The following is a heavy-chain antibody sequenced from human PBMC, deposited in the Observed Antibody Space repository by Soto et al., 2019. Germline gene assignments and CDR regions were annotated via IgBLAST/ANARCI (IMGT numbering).Heavy chain of an antibody. CDR2: IYPGDSDT. J-gene: IGHJ6*01. CDR3: ARNRLRQYPCAMHV. Sequence: GESLKISCQGSVSSFANYWIAWVRQMPGKGLELVGVIYPGDSDTRYSPSFRGQVTISADKSISHGYLQWSSLKASDSAMYYCARNRLRQYPCAMHVLGQGTTLTVYS. V-gene: IGHV5-51*01. D-gene: IGHD5-12*01. CDR1: VSSFANYW.